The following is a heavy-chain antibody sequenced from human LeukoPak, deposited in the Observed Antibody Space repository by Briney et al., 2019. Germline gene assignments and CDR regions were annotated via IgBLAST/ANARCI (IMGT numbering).Heavy chain of an antibody. J-gene: IGHJ4*02. V-gene: IGHV4-38-2*02. Sequence: SETLSLTCTVSGYSISSGYYWGWIRQPPGKGLEWIGSIYHSGSTYYNPSLKSRVTISVDTSKNQFSLKLSSVTAADTAVYYCARDSHNLGFQGGSRPYYFDYWGQGTLVTVSS. CDR2: IYHSGST. CDR3: ARDSHNLGFQGGSRPYYFDY. CDR1: GYSISSGYY. D-gene: IGHD3-16*01.